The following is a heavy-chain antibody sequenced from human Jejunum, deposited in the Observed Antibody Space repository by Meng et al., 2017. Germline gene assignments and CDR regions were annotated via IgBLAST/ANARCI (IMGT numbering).Heavy chain of an antibody. V-gene: IGHV3-48*03. D-gene: IGHD1-1*01. CDR3: ARGGNYYLDY. J-gene: IGHJ4*02. CDR1: GFTFSSYE. CDR2: ISGSGSTI. Sequence: LSLTCAASGFTFSSYEMNWVRQAPGKGLEWVSYISGSGSTIYYADSVKGRFTISRDNAKNSLYLQMSSLTAEDTAVYYCARGGNYYLDYWGQGTLVTVSS.